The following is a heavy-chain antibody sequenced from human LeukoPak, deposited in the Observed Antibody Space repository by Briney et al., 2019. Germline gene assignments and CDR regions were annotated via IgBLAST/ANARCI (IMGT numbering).Heavy chain of an antibody. CDR1: GYTFTSYG. D-gene: IGHD2-2*01. Sequence: ASVKVSCKASGYTFTSYGISWVRQAPGQGLEWMGWISVYNGNTNYAQKLQGRVTMTTDTSTSTAYMELRSLRSDDTAVYYCARVVVVVPALSYYYYMDVWGKGTTVTVSS. CDR3: ARVVVVVPALSYYYYMDV. J-gene: IGHJ6*03. CDR2: ISVYNGNT. V-gene: IGHV1-18*01.